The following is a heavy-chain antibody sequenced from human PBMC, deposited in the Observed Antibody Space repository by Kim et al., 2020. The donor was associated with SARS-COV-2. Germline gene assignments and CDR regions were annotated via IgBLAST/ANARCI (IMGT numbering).Heavy chain of an antibody. CDR3: XRGRXXNPYYFDY. V-gene: IGHV4-34*01. D-gene: IGHD1-1*01. CDR2: INHSGST. Sequence: SETLSLTCAVYGGSFSGYYWSWIRQPPGKGLEWIGEINHSGSTNYNPSLKSRVTXSVATSKNQFSLKLSSVTAADTAVYYCXRGRXXNPYYFDYWGQGTLXTVSS. CDR1: GGSFSGYY. J-gene: IGHJ4*02.